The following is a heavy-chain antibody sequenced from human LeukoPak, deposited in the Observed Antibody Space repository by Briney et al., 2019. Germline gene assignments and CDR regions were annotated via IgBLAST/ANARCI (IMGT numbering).Heavy chain of an antibody. CDR3: ARDTRIDPGIAAAGLL. Sequence: SETLSLTCAVYGGSFSGYYWSWIRQPPGKGLEWIGEINHSGSTNYNPSLKSRVTISVDTSKNQFSLKLSSVTAADTAVYYCARDTRIDPGIAAAGLLWGQGTLVTVSS. J-gene: IGHJ4*02. D-gene: IGHD6-13*01. CDR2: INHSGST. CDR1: GGSFSGYY. V-gene: IGHV4-34*01.